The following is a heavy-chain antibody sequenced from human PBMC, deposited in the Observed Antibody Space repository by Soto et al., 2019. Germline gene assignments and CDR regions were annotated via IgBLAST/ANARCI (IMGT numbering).Heavy chain of an antibody. D-gene: IGHD3-10*01. Sequence: EVQLVESGGGLVQPGGSLRLSCADSGFSFSSYWMHWVRQGPGKGLVWVSRINTDGSSTNYADSVNGRFTISRDNAKNTLDLQRNSLRAEDTAVYYCARSPGGYYIDWGQGTMVTVSS. J-gene: IGHJ3*01. CDR1: GFSFSSYW. V-gene: IGHV3-74*01. CDR3: ARSPGGYYID. CDR2: INTDGSST.